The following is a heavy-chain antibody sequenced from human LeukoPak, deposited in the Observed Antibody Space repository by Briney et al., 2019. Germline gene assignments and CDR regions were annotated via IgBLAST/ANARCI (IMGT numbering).Heavy chain of an antibody. Sequence: QPGGSLRLSCAAWVFTFRLFRMHWVRQSPGKGVEWVSYISSSSSSIYYADSVKGRLTISRDNAKNSLYLQMNSLRAEDTAVYYCARDLGLDYWGQGTLVTVSS. CDR2: ISSSSSSI. CDR1: VFTFRLFR. D-gene: IGHD1-26*01. V-gene: IGHV3-48*01. CDR3: ARDLGLDY. J-gene: IGHJ4*02.